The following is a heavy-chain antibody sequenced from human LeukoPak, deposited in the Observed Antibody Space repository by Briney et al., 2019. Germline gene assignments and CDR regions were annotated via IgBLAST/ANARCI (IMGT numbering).Heavy chain of an antibody. J-gene: IGHJ4*02. CDR1: GFTFSSYG. CDR3: AKEHREKSSREYDF. D-gene: IGHD3-10*01. CDR2: ISHDGTVQ. V-gene: IGHV3-30*18. Sequence: PGGSLRLSCVASGFTFSSYGMQWVRQAPGKGLEWVAVISHDGTVQYYADSVKGRFTISRDTSKSSLYLQMNSLRPGDTAVYFCAKEHREKSSREYDFWGQGTLVTVSS.